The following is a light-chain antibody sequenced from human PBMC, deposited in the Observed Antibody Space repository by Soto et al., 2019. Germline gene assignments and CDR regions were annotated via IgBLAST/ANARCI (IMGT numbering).Light chain of an antibody. Sequence: QSALTQPRSVSGSPGQSVTISCTGTSSDIGAFNYVSWYQQHPGKAPKLMISDVSKRPSGVPDRFSGSKSGNTASLNISGLQAGDEADYYCCSYAGSYVFGTGTKLTVL. J-gene: IGLJ1*01. CDR2: DVS. V-gene: IGLV2-11*01. CDR3: CSYAGSYV. CDR1: SSDIGAFNY.